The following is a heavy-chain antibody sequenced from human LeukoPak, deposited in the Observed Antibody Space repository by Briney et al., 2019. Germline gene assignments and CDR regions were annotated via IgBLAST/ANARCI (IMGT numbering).Heavy chain of an antibody. D-gene: IGHD1-26*01. J-gene: IGHJ4*02. Sequence: LTGGSLRLSCAASGFTFSSYAMSWVRQAPGKGLEWVSAIRDSGSSTHYADSVKGRFTTSRDNSKNTLCLQMNSLRAEDTAIYYCAKYGPQDSGSSHFDYWGQGALVTVSS. CDR3: AKYGPQDSGSSHFDY. V-gene: IGHV3-23*01. CDR1: GFTFSSYA. CDR2: IRDSGSST.